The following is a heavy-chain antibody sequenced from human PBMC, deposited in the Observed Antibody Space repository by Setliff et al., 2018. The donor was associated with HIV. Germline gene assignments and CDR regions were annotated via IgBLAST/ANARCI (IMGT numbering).Heavy chain of an antibody. CDR2: IKQDGSEK. CDR1: GFTFSSHW. V-gene: IGHV3-7*03. Sequence: GGSLRLSCAASGFTFSSHWMSWVRQAPGKGLEWVANIKQDGSEKYHVDSVKGRFTISRDNAQNSLYLQMNSLRAEDTAVYYCATSLPPGISYVYDAFDIWGQGTMVTVSS. J-gene: IGHJ3*02. CDR3: ATSLPPGISYVYDAFDI. D-gene: IGHD3-16*01.